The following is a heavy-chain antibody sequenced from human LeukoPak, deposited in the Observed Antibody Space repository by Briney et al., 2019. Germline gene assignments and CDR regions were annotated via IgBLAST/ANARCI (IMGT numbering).Heavy chain of an antibody. D-gene: IGHD4-17*01. V-gene: IGHV3-23*01. J-gene: IGHJ1*01. CDR3: AKFRGIPTTVTQD. Sequence: PGVSLRLSCAASGFTFRNYAMGWVRQAPGKGLEWVSTSSGSGDDTYYADSVKGRFTISRDNSKSTLYLQMSGLRAEDTAVYYCAKFRGIPTTVTQDWGQGTLVTVSS. CDR2: SSGSGDDT. CDR1: GFTFRNYA.